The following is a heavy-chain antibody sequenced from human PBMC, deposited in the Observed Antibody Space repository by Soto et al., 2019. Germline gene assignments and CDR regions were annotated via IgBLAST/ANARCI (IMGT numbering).Heavy chain of an antibody. V-gene: IGHV4-61*01. CDR1: GGSVSSGSYY. CDR2: IYYSGST. CDR3: ARGSGSYFYYYGMDV. D-gene: IGHD3-10*01. Sequence: KPSETLSLTCTVSGGSVSSGSYYWSWIRQPPGKGLEWIGYIYYSGSTNYNPSLKSRVTISVDTSKNQFSLKLSSVTAADTAVYYCARGSGSYFYYYGMDVWGQGTTVTVSS. J-gene: IGHJ6*02.